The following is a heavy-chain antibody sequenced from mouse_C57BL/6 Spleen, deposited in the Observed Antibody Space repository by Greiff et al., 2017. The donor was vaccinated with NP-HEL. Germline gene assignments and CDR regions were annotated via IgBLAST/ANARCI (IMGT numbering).Heavy chain of an antibody. CDR2: INYDGSST. D-gene: IGHD1-1*01. CDR3: AREDYYGSSLAMDY. V-gene: IGHV5-16*01. Sequence: EVHLVESEGGLVQPGSSMKLSCTASGFTFSDYYMAWVRQVPEKGLEWVANINYDGSSTYYLDSLKSRFIISRDNAKNILYLQMSSLKSEDTATYYCAREDYYGSSLAMDYWGQGTSVTVSS. CDR1: GFTFSDYY. J-gene: IGHJ4*01.